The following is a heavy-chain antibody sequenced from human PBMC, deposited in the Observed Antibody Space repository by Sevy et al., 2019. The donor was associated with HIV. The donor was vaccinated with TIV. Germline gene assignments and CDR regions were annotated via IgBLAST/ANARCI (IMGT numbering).Heavy chain of an antibody. D-gene: IGHD5-18*01. J-gene: IGHJ4*02. V-gene: IGHV3-11*01. Sequence: GGSLRLSCEASGFRFSDYYMSWIRVAPGKGLECVSYISPSGITKYYADSVKGRFTISRDFAKNSLSLQMNSLTADDTAVYFCAGGMGWIQTWLPDYWGQGTLVTVSS. CDR2: ISPSGITK. CDR1: GFRFSDYY. CDR3: AGGMGWIQTWLPDY.